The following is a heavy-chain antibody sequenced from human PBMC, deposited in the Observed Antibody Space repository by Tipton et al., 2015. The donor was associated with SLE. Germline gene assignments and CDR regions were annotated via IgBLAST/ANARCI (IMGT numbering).Heavy chain of an antibody. CDR2: IYYSGST. V-gene: IGHV4-39*07. D-gene: IGHD6-19*01. Sequence: TLSLTCTVSGGSISSSSYYWGWIRQPPGKGLEWIGSIYYSGSTYYNPSLKSRVTISVDTSKNQFSLKLSSVTAADTAVYYCARAGYSSGWYGSDDAFDIWGQGTMVTVSS. CDR3: ARAGYSSGWYGSDDAFDI. CDR1: GGSISSSSYY. J-gene: IGHJ3*02.